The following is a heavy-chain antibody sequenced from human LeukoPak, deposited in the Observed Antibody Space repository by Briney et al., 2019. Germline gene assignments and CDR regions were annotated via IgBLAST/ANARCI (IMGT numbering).Heavy chain of an antibody. CDR1: GFTFSNFA. Sequence: GGSLRLSCSPSGFTFSNFAMNEVRPAPPKGLEGVAFISYDGSIKSYADSVKRRFAASRNNSKNSLYLQMNSLRPEDTAFYYGAKSYDTGWCVCDYWGQGTLVTVSS. CDR2: ISYDGSIK. J-gene: IGHJ4*02. V-gene: IGHV3-30*09. CDR3: AKSYDTGWCVCDY. D-gene: IGHD6-19*01.